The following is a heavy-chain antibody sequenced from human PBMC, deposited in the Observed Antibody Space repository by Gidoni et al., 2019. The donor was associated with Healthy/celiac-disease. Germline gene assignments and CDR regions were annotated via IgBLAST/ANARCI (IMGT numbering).Heavy chain of an antibody. D-gene: IGHD3-22*01. CDR3: ARIMYYYDSSGYYWLDP. CDR2: IDYSGST. V-gene: IGHV4-39*01. J-gene: IGHJ5*02. CDR1: GGSISSSSYY. Sequence: QLQLQESGPGLVKPSETLSPTCTVSGGSISSSSYYWGWIRQPPGKGLEWIGSIDYSGSTYYNPSLKSRVTISVDTSKNQFSLKLSSVTAADTAVYYCARIMYYYDSSGYYWLDPWGQGTLVTVSS.